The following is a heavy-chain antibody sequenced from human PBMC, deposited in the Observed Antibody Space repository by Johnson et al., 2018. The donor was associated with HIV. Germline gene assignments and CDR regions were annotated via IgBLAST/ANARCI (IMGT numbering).Heavy chain of an antibody. CDR2: ISGSGGST. V-gene: IGHV3-23*04. CDR1: GFTFSSYA. Sequence: VQLVESGGGLVQPGGSLRLSCAASGFTFSSYAMSWVRQAPGKGLEWVSAISGSGGSTYYAASVKGRFTISRDNSKNTLYMQMNSLRAEDTALYYCARDKSGSYRGAFDVWGQGTMVTVSS. J-gene: IGHJ3*01. CDR3: ARDKSGSYRGAFDV. D-gene: IGHD1-26*01.